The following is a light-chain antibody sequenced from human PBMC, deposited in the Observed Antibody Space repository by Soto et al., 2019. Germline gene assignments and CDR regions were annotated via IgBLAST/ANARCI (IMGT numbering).Light chain of an antibody. J-gene: IGKJ1*01. CDR3: QQYATYSPEWT. CDR1: QSIGTW. Sequence: DIQMTQPPSTLSASVGDSVTVTCRASQSIGTWLAWYQQKPGTAPKLLIDGASRLETGVSSRFSGTGSGTKFTLTITSLHPDDFATYYCQQYATYSPEWTFGQGTKVDIK. CDR2: GAS. V-gene: IGKV1-5*01.